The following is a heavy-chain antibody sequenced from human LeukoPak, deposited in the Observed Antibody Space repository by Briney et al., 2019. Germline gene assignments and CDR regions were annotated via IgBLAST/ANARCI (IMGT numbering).Heavy chain of an antibody. D-gene: IGHD2-2*01. V-gene: IGHV5-51*01. CDR2: IYPGDSDT. CDR1: GYSFTSYW. CDR3: ARRLGYCSSTSCSHYFDY. J-gene: IGHJ4*02. Sequence: GESLKISCVGSGYSFTSYWIGWVRQMPGKGLEWIGVIYPGDSDTRYSPSFQGQVIISADKSISTAYLQWSSLKASDTAMYYCARRLGYCSSTSCSHYFDYWGQGTLVTVSS.